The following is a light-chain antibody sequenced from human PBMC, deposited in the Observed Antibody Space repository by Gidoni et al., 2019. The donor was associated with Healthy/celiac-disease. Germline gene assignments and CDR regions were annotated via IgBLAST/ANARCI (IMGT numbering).Light chain of an antibody. CDR1: QRVSSRY. J-gene: IGKJ1*01. V-gene: IGKV3-20*01. CDR2: GAD. Sequence: DIVLTPSPGTLSLSPGESATLPCRASQRVSSRYLAWYQQKPAQAPRLLIYGADSRATGIPDRCSGSGSGTDFTLTISRLELEDVAVYYCQQYGSSSWTFGQGTKVEIK. CDR3: QQYGSSSWT.